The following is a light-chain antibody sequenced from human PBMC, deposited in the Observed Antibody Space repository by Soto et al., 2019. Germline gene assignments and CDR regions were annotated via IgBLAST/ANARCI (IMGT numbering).Light chain of an antibody. Sequence: AIQLTQSPSSLSESVGDRVTITCRASQGISSALAWYQHKPGRAPRLLIYDASSLQSGVSSRFSGSGSGTDLTLTISSLQPEDFATYYCQQFQSYALTFGGGTKLEIK. V-gene: IGKV1-13*02. J-gene: IGKJ4*01. CDR3: QQFQSYALT. CDR2: DAS. CDR1: QGISSA.